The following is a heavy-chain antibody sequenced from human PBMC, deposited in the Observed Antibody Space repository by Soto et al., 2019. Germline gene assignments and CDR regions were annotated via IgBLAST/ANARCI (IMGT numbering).Heavy chain of an antibody. V-gene: IGHV4-39*07. Sequence: SSETLSLTCTVSGGSISSSSYYWGWIRQPPGKGLEWIGSIYYSGNSYYNPSLKSRVTISVDTSKNQFSLKLNSVTAADTAVYYCARDRGYCGGGSCFSRDGYYGMDVWGQGTTVTVSS. CDR3: ARDRGYCGGGSCFSRDGYYGMDV. CDR1: GGSISSSSYY. D-gene: IGHD2-15*01. J-gene: IGHJ6*02. CDR2: IYYSGNS.